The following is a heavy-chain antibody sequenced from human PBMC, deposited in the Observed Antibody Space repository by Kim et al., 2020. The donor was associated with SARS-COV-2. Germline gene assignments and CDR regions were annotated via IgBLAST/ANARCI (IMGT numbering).Heavy chain of an antibody. Sequence: SETLSLTCAVSGGSISSSNWWSWVRQPPGKGLEWIGEIYHSGSTNYNPSLKSRVTISVDKSKNQFSLKLSSVTAADTAVYYCARDWRAYDFWSGYHNWFDPCGQGTLVTVSS. V-gene: IGHV4-4*02. CDR3: ARDWRAYDFWSGYHNWFDP. CDR2: IYHSGST. CDR1: GGSISSSNW. J-gene: IGHJ5*02. D-gene: IGHD3-3*01.